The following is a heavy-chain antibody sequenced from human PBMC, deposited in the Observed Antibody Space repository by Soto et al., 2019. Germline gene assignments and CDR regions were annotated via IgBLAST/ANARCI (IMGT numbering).Heavy chain of an antibody. Sequence: PGESLKISCKASGYDFARTWIGWVRQLPGKGLDWLGIIYPGDSETGYSPSFRGQVTFSVDMSISTAYLQWSSLKTSDIAIYYCARLVGAYDSYFDHWGQGTRVTVSS. CDR2: IYPGDSET. V-gene: IGHV5-51*01. CDR3: ARLVGAYDSYFDH. J-gene: IGHJ4*02. D-gene: IGHD5-12*01. CDR1: GYDFARTW.